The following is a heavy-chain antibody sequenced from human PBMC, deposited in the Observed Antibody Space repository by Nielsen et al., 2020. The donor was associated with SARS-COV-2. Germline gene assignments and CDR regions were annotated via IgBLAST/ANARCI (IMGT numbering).Heavy chain of an antibody. CDR3: ARDQVTNGMDV. CDR2: ISYSGST. V-gene: IGHV4-59*01. D-gene: IGHD2-2*01. CDR1: GGSISSYY. Sequence: SETLSLTCTVSGGSISSYYWSWIRQPPGKGLEWLGYISYSGSTNYNPSLKSRVTISVDTSKNQFSLKLSSVTAADTAVYYCARDQVTNGMDVWGQGTTVTVSS. J-gene: IGHJ6*02.